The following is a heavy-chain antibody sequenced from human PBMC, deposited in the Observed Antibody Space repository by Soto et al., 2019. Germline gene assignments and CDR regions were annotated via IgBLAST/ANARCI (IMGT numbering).Heavy chain of an antibody. Sequence: TPSLTCTVSGGSISSSSYYWGWVRQPPGEGLEGIGGIYYSGGTYYNPSLKSRVTISVDTSKNRVSLKLSSVTAADTAVYYCARGEPGYDILTGYRSYYYFDYWGQGTLVTVSS. CDR3: ARGEPGYDILTGYRSYYYFDY. J-gene: IGHJ4*02. D-gene: IGHD3-9*01. V-gene: IGHV4-39*07. CDR2: IYYSGGT. CDR1: GGSISSSSYY.